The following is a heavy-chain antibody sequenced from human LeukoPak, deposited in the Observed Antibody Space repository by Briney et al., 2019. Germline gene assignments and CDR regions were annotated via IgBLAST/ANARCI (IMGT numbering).Heavy chain of an antibody. D-gene: IGHD2-2*01. CDR3: ARAMIVVVPAAIGLGDY. CDR1: GYTFTGYY. Sequence: GASVKVSCKASGYTFTGYYMHWVRQAPGQGLEWMGWINPNSGGTNYAQKFQGRVTMTRDTSISTAYMELSRLRSDDTAVYYCARAMIVVVPAAIGLGDYWSQGTLVTVSS. CDR2: INPNSGGT. V-gene: IGHV1-2*02. J-gene: IGHJ4*02.